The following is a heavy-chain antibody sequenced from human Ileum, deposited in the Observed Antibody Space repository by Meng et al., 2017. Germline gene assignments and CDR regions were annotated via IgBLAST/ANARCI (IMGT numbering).Heavy chain of an antibody. CDR1: GVSISGNY. D-gene: IGHD2-8*01. CDR2: MYNSGTT. J-gene: IGHJ4*02. CDR3: ALGVGGRPTKEFES. Sequence: GSLRLSCTVSGVSISGNYWSWIRQPAGKGLEWIGRMYNSGTTDYNPSLKSRVTISGDTYKNQLSLRLTSVTAADTAVYYCALGVGGRPTKEFESWGQGTLVTVSS. V-gene: IGHV4-4*07.